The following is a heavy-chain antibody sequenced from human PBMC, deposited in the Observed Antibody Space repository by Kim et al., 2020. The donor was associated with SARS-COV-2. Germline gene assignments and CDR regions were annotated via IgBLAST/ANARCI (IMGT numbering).Heavy chain of an antibody. J-gene: IGHJ4*02. CDR2: N. CDR3: AREGPHSNLDY. Sequence: NDYAVSGKSRITITPDTSKNPFSLQLNSVTPEDTAVYYCAREGPHSNLDYWGQGTLVTVSS. D-gene: IGHD4-4*01. V-gene: IGHV6-1*01.